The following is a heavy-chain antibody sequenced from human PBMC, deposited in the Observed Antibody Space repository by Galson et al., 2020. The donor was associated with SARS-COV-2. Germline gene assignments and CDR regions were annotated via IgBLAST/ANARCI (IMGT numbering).Heavy chain of an antibody. V-gene: IGHV3-48*01. D-gene: IGHD3-10*01. CDR3: ARENRLRFGGADTGWFDP. J-gene: IGHJ5*02. CDR2: ISSGSFSI. Sequence: GGSLRLSCAASGFTFSNYNMNWVRQAPGKALEWVSYISSGSFSIYYADSVKGRFTISRDNAKDSLFLQMNSLTADDTAVYYCARENRLRFGGADTGWFDPWGQVTLVTLSS. CDR1: GFTFSNYN.